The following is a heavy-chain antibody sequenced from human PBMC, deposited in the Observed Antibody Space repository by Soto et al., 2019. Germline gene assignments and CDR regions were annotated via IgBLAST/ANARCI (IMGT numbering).Heavy chain of an antibody. J-gene: IGHJ4*02. CDR3: ARQHGGFRSGWYIDH. D-gene: IGHD6-19*01. Sequence: PGGSLRLSCAASGFNFREVYMASFRQSPGKGLEWISYVSNTLTYTNYADSVRGRFTLSRDNAKNSLSLQLNSLRAEDSAVYYCARQHGGFRSGWYIDHWGQGTPVTVSS. CDR1: GFNFREVY. CDR2: VSNTLTYT. V-gene: IGHV3-11*03.